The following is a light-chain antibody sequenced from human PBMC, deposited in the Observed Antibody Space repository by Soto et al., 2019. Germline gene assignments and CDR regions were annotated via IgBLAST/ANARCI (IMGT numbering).Light chain of an antibody. J-gene: IGLJ2*01. CDR3: CSYTTSNTLV. Sequence: QSALIQPASVSGSPGQSITISCTGTSSDVGGYNFVSWYQRHPGKAPKLMIYDVTNRPSGVSNRFSGSKSGNTASLTISGLQAEDEADYYCCSYTTSNTLVFGGGTKVTV. CDR1: SSDVGGYNF. V-gene: IGLV2-14*01. CDR2: DVT.